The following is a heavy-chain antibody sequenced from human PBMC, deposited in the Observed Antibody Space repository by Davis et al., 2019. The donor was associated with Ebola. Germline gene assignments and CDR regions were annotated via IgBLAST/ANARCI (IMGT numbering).Heavy chain of an antibody. CDR1: GFTFSSYG. Sequence: GESLKISCAASGFTFSSYGMHWVRQAPGKGLEWVSYISSSGSTIYYADSVKGRFTISRDNAKNSLYLQMNSLRAEDTAVYYCARARGPGYFDYWGQGTLVTVSS. CDR2: ISSSGSTI. J-gene: IGHJ4*02. V-gene: IGHV3-48*04. CDR3: ARARGPGYFDY. D-gene: IGHD3-10*01.